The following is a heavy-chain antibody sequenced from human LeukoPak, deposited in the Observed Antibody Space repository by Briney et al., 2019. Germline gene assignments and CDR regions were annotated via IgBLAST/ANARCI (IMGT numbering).Heavy chain of an antibody. CDR3: AREVVAAATAFDP. CDR1: GGSISSYY. D-gene: IGHD2-15*01. Sequence: SETLSLTXTVSGGSISSYYWSWIRQPAGKGLEWIGRIYTSGSTNYNPSLKSRVTISVDTSKNQFSLKLSSVTAADTAVYYCAREVVAAATAFDPWGQGTLVTVSS. V-gene: IGHV4-4*07. CDR2: IYTSGST. J-gene: IGHJ5*02.